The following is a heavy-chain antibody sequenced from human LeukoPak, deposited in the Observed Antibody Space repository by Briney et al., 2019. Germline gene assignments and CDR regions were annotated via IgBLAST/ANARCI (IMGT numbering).Heavy chain of an antibody. CDR1: GGSISSGGYY. J-gene: IGHJ2*01. CDR3: ARVNYYGSGRSYWYFDL. Sequence: KASETLSLTCTVSGGSISSGGYYWSWIRQPPGKGLEWIGYIYHSGSTYYNPSLKSRVTISVDRSKNQFSLKLSSVTAADTAVYYCARVNYYGSGRSYWYFDLWGRGTLVTVSS. CDR2: IYHSGST. D-gene: IGHD3-10*01. V-gene: IGHV4-30-2*01.